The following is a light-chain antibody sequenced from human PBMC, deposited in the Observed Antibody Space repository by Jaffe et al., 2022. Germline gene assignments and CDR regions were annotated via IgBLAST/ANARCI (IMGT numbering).Light chain of an antibody. CDR3: CSYARSSTFF. V-gene: IGLV2-23*02. CDR2: EVS. Sequence: QSALTQPASVSGSPGQSITISCTGTSSDVGSYNLVSWYQQHPGKAPKLMIYEVSKRPSGVSNRFSGSKSGNTASLTISGLQAEDEADYYCCSYARSSTFFFGGGTKLTVL. CDR1: SSDVGSYNL. J-gene: IGLJ2*01.